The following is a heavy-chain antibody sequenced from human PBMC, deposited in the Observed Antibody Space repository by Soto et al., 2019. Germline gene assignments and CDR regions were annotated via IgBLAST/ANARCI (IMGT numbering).Heavy chain of an antibody. D-gene: IGHD3-9*01. CDR2: ISGSGGST. J-gene: IGHJ4*02. CDR3: AKDRSPYYDILTGYYPPYFDY. Sequence: LRLSCAASGFTFSSYAMSWVRHAPVNGLELVSAISGSGGSTYYADSVKGRFTISRDNSKNTLYLQMNSLRAEDTAVYYCAKDRSPYYDILTGYYPPYFDYRGQGTLVTVS. CDR1: GFTFSSYA. V-gene: IGHV3-23*01.